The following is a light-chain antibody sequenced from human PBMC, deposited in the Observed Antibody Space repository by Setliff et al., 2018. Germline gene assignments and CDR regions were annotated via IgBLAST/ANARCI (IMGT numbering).Light chain of an antibody. CDR1: NIGSKS. Sequence: SYELTQPPSVSMSPGKTATITCGGSNIGSKSVHWYQQKTGQAPVLVLFFDSDRPSGIPERFSGSNSGNTATLIISRVEAGDEADYFCQVWDASSDQKIFGGGTKVTVL. CDR3: QVWDASSDQKI. V-gene: IGLV3-21*04. J-gene: IGLJ2*01. CDR2: FDS.